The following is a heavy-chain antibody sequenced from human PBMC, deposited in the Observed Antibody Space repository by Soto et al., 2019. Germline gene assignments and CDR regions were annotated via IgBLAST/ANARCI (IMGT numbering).Heavy chain of an antibody. CDR2: IIPVLGVT. D-gene: IGHD2-15*01. CDR1: GGTFSSYI. CDR3: AKSRNPGSATSSYYGMDV. J-gene: IGHJ6*02. Sequence: QVQLVQSGPEVKEPGSSVTVSCKASGGTFSSYIFTWVRQAPGQGLEWMGRIIPVLGVTYYAQRFQGRVTLTAGKSTTTDYMALSSLRSEDTAIYYSAKSRNPGSATSSYYGMDVWGQGTTVTVSS. V-gene: IGHV1-69*02.